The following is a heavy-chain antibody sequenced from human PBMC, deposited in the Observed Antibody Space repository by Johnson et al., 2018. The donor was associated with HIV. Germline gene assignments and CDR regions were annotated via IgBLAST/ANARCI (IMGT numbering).Heavy chain of an antibody. D-gene: IGHD1-7*01. CDR2: ISYDGSNK. Sequence: QVQLVESGGGVVQPGRSLRLSCAASGFTFSSYAMHWVRQAPGKGLEWVAVISYDGSNKYYADAVKVRFTISIDNSKNTLYLQMNSLRAEDTAVYYCARDWNNWNYGVPDAFDIWGQGTMVTVSS. CDR3: ARDWNNWNYGVPDAFDI. V-gene: IGHV3-30*04. CDR1: GFTFSSYA. J-gene: IGHJ3*02.